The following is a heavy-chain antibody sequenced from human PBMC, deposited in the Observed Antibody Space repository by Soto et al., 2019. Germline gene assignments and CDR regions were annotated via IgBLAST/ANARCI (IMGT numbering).Heavy chain of an antibody. CDR1: GFTFTSSA. D-gene: IGHD3-10*01. V-gene: IGHV1-58*01. Sequence: QMQLVQSGPEVKKPGTSVKVSCKASGFTFTSSAVQWVRQARGQRLEWIGWIVVGSGNTNYAQKFQERVTITRDMSTSTAYMELSSLRSEDTAVYYCAAVSATRGERDFDLWGRGTLVTVSS. CDR3: AAVSATRGERDFDL. CDR2: IVVGSGNT. J-gene: IGHJ2*01.